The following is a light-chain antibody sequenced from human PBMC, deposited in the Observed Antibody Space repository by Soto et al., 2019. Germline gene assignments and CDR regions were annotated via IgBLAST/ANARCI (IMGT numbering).Light chain of an antibody. J-gene: IGKJ1*01. CDR3: QQYTNWPGR. Sequence: TVSLSKRERATLSCRASQSVSSNLAWYQQKPGQAPRLLIYGASTRATGIPARFSVSGSGTESTLIISRLQSEDFAVYYSQQYTNWPGRFGQGSIVDIK. CDR2: GAS. CDR1: QSVSSN. V-gene: IGKV3-15*01.